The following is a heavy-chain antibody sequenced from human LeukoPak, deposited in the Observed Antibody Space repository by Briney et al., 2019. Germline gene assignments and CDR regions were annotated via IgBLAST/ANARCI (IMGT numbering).Heavy chain of an antibody. D-gene: IGHD6-19*01. CDR1: GFTFNNYW. J-gene: IGHJ4*02. CDR2: IKQDGSEK. CDR3: VRALGYARGCGDY. Sequence: GGSLRLSCAVSGFTFNNYWMSWVRQAPGKGLEWVANIKQDGSEKYYVDSVKGRFTISRDNAKNSVYLQMNSLRAEDTAVYYCVRALGYARGCGDYWGQGILVTVSS. V-gene: IGHV3-7*03.